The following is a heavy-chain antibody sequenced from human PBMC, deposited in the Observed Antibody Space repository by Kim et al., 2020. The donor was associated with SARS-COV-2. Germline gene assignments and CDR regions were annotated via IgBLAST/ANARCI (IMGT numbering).Heavy chain of an antibody. V-gene: IGHV3-48*03. CDR2: ISKTGNNI. Sequence: GGSLRLSCVASGFTFSSYEMDWVRQAPGKGLEWVSYISKTGNNIHYADSVQGRFTISRDDAKNSLYMQMDSLRPEDTAVYYCARDKGRSSALDYWGQGTLVTVSS. CDR3: ARDKGRSSALDY. CDR1: GFTFSSYE. J-gene: IGHJ4*02. D-gene: IGHD2-15*01.